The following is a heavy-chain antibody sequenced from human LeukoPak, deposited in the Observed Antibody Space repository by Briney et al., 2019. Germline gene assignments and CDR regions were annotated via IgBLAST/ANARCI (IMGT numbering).Heavy chain of an antibody. V-gene: IGHV3-74*01. CDR1: GFIFSNYW. D-gene: IGHD3-22*01. CDR2: INSDGSST. J-gene: IGHJ4*01. Sequence: GGSLRLSCAASGFIFSNYWMHWVRQAPGKGLVWVSRINSDGSSTSYADSVKGRFTISRDNAKNTLYLQRNSLRAEDTAVYYCARFNGYYDSFDYWGHGTLVTVSS. CDR3: ARFNGYYDSFDY.